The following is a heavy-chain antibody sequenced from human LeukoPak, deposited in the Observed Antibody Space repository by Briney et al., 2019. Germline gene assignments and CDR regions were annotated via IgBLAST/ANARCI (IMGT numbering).Heavy chain of an antibody. CDR1: GFTFSTYW. CDR3: ARGRGIVGATSDY. Sequence: PGGSLRLSCAASGFTFSTYWMSWVRQAPGKGLEWVANIKQDGSEKYYVNSVKGRFTISRDNAKDSLYLRMNSLRAEDTAVYYCARGRGIVGATSDYWGQGTLVTVSS. CDR2: IKQDGSEK. J-gene: IGHJ4*02. D-gene: IGHD1-26*01. V-gene: IGHV3-7*01.